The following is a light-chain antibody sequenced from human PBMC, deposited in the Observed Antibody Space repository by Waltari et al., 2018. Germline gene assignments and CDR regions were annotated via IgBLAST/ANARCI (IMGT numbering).Light chain of an antibody. CDR2: KVY. CDR3: MQATESYS. J-gene: IGKJ2*03. CDR1: QSLVHVDGNTY. V-gene: IGKV2-24*01. Sequence: EIVMTQTPLSSPVTLGQPASISCRSSQSLVHVDGNTYLSWLQQRPGQPPRALIYKVYRRFSGIPDRFTGSGAGTDFTLQISRVEAEDVGVYYCMQATESYSFGQGTKLEIK.